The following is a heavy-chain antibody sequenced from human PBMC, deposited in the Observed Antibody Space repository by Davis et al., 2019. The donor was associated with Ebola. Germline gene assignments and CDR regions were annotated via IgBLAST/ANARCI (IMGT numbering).Heavy chain of an antibody. CDR2: INHSGST. Sequence: MPSETLSLTCAVYGGSFSGYYWSWIRQPPGKGLEWIGEINHSGSTNYNPSLKSRVTISVDTSKNQFSLKLSSVTAADTAVYYCARERGYLFGMDVWGQGTTVTVSS. D-gene: IGHD5-18*01. V-gene: IGHV4-34*01. CDR3: ARERGYLFGMDV. J-gene: IGHJ6*02. CDR1: GGSFSGYY.